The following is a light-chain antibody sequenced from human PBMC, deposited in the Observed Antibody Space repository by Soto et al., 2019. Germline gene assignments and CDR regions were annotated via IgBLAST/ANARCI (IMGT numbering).Light chain of an antibody. CDR2: GAS. CDR1: QSVSSN. V-gene: IGKV3-15*01. CDR3: QHYNNWPRT. J-gene: IGKJ1*01. Sequence: EIVMTQSPATLSVSPGERATLSCRASQSVSSNLAWYQQKPGQAPRLLIYGASTRATGIPARFSGSGSGTEFTLTLSSLQSEAFAVYYCQHYNNWPRTFGQGTQGDIK.